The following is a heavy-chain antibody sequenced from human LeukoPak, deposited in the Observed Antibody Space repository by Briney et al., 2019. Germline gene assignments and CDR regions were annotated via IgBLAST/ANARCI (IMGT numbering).Heavy chain of an antibody. Sequence: ASVKVSCEASGYTFTDYYMHWVRQAPGQGLEWLGRINPNSGGTNYVQKFQGRVTMTRDTSISTAYMELSRLRSDDTAVYYCARGYYDSSGYYSIDYWGQGTLVTVSS. J-gene: IGHJ4*02. D-gene: IGHD3-22*01. CDR3: ARGYYDSSGYYSIDY. CDR1: GYTFTDYY. CDR2: INPNSGGT. V-gene: IGHV1-2*06.